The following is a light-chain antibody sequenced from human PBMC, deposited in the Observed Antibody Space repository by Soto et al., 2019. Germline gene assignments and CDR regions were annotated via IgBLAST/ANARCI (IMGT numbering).Light chain of an antibody. J-gene: IGLJ2*01. CDR3: SSYTSSSTVV. CDR1: SSDVGRYNY. Sequence: QSALTQPASVSGSPGQSITISCTGTSSDVGRYNYVSWYQQHPGKVPKLMIYDVTNRPSGVSYRFSGSKSGNTASLTISGLQAEDEADYYCSSYTSSSTVVFGGGTKVTVL. V-gene: IGLV2-14*03. CDR2: DVT.